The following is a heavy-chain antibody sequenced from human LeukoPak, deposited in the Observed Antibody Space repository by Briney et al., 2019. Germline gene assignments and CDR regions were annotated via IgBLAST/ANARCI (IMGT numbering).Heavy chain of an antibody. CDR3: ARDSYYDILTGYYRWPWYFDY. J-gene: IGHJ4*02. D-gene: IGHD3-9*01. CDR2: ISSSSSYI. Sequence: GGSLRLSCAASGFTFSSYSMNWVRQAPGKGLEWVSSISSSSSYIYYADSVKGRFTISRDNAKNSLYLQMNSLRAEDTAVYYCARDSYYDILTGYYRWPWYFDYWGQGTLVTVSS. V-gene: IGHV3-21*01. CDR1: GFTFSSYS.